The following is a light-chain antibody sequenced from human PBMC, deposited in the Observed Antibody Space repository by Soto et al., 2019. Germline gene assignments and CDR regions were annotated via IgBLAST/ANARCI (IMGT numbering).Light chain of an antibody. V-gene: IGLV3-25*02. CDR3: QSADSSGTWV. J-gene: IGLJ3*02. Sequence: SYELTQPPSVSVSPGETARIPCSGAALPKQYVYWYQQKPGQAPVLVIYKDTERPSGIPERFSGSSSGTTVTLTISGVQAEDEADYYCQSADSSGTWVFGGGTKLTVL. CDR1: ALPKQY. CDR2: KDT.